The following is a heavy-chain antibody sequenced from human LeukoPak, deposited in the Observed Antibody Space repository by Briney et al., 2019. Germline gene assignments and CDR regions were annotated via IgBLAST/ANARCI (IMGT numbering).Heavy chain of an antibody. J-gene: IGHJ3*02. Sequence: GGSLRLSCAASGFTFSDYYMSWIRQVPGKGLEWVPYISSSGSTIYYADSVKGRFTISRDNAKNSLYLQMNSLRAEDTAVYYCARDPSKYYDFWSGPKGSAFDIWGQGTMVTVSS. CDR1: GFTFSDYY. CDR2: ISSSGSTI. CDR3: ARDPSKYYDFWSGPKGSAFDI. V-gene: IGHV3-11*04. D-gene: IGHD3-3*01.